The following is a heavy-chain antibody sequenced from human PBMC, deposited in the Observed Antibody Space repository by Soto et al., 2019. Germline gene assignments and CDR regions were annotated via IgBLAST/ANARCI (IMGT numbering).Heavy chain of an antibody. Sequence: QVQLQESGPGLVKPSETLSLTCTVSGGSINSYYWSWIRQSPGKGLEWIGYIYYSGSTNYNPSLKSRVTISEDTSKNQFSLKLSSVTAADTAVYYCARQGCSSTSCYVPDYYYYMDVWGKGTTVTVSS. CDR3: ARQGCSSTSCYVPDYYYYMDV. J-gene: IGHJ6*03. CDR2: IYYSGST. V-gene: IGHV4-59*08. CDR1: GGSINSYY. D-gene: IGHD2-2*01.